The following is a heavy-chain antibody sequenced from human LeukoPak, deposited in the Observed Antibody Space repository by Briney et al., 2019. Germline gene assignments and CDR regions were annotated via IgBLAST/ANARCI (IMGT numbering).Heavy chain of an antibody. CDR1: GGSISSGDYY. CDR2: ISYSGST. J-gene: IGHJ4*02. Sequence: PSQTLSLTCTVFGGSISSGDYYWGWIRQHPGKGLEWIGYISYSGSTYYNPSLQSRNTISVDTSKTQFSLKLTSVTAADTAVYYCARDLGYGRGFDHWGQGSLVTVSS. D-gene: IGHD5-18*01. CDR3: ARDLGYGRGFDH. V-gene: IGHV4-31*03.